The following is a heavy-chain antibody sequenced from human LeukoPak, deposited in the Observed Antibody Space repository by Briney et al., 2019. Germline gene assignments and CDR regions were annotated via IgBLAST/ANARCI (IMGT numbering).Heavy chain of an antibody. V-gene: IGHV3-30-3*01. CDR3: ARFEPLVSLDY. D-gene: IGHD6-13*01. Sequence: GGSLRLSCAASGFTFSSYAMHWVRQAPGKGLEWVAVISYDGSNKYYADSVKGRFTISRDNSKNTLYLQMNSLRAEDTAVYYCARFEPLVSLDYWGQGTLVTVSS. CDR1: GFTFSSYA. J-gene: IGHJ4*02. CDR2: ISYDGSNK.